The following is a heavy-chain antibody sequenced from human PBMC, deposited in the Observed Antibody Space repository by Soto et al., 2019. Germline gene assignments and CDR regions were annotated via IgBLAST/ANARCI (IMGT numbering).Heavy chain of an antibody. CDR2: ISAYNGNT. CDR1: GYTFTSYG. J-gene: IGHJ6*02. Sequence: GASVKVSCKASGYTFTSYGISWVRQAPGQGLEWMGWISAYNGNTNYAQKLQGRVTMTTDTSTSTAYMELRSLRSDDTAVYYCARDKGIAARPGYYYGMDVWGQGTTVTVSS. CDR3: ARDKGIAARPGYYYGMDV. V-gene: IGHV1-18*01. D-gene: IGHD6-6*01.